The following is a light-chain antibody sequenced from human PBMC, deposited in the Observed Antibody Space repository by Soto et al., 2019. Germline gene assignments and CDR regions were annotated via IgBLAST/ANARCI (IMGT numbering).Light chain of an antibody. CDR3: SSYTSSPYV. CDR1: SSDVGGYNY. J-gene: IGLJ1*01. Sequence: QSVLTQPASGYGSPGQSITISCTGTSSDVGGYNYVSWYQQHPGKAPKLMIYDVSNRPSGVSNRFSGSKSGNTASLTISGLQAEDEADYYCSSYTSSPYVFGTGTKVTVL. CDR2: DVS. V-gene: IGLV2-14*01.